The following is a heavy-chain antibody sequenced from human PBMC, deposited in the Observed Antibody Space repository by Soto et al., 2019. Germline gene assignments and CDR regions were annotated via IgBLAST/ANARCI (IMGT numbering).Heavy chain of an antibody. CDR1: GYTFTSYG. CDR2: ISAYNGNT. D-gene: IGHD3-3*01. Sequence: ASVKVSCKASGYTFTSYGISWVRQAPGQGLEWMGWISAYNGNTNYAQKLQGRVTMTTDTSTSTAYMELRSLRSDDTAVYYCARYSKARFLEWLPSSSYYYYGMDVWRQGTTVTVSS. CDR3: ARYSKARFLEWLPSSSYYYYGMDV. V-gene: IGHV1-18*01. J-gene: IGHJ6*02.